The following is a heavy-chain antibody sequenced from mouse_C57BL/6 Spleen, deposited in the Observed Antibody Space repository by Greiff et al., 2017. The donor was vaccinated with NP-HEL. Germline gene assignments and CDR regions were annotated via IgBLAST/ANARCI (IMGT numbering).Heavy chain of an antibody. J-gene: IGHJ2*01. D-gene: IGHD1-1*01. Sequence: QVQLQQPGAELVKPGASVKLSCKASGYTFTSYWMHWVKQRPGQGLEWIGMIHPNSGSTNYNEKFKSKATLTVDKSSSTAYMQLSSLTSEDSAVYYCARPFITTGVEDYWGQGTTLTVSS. CDR3: ARPFITTGVEDY. CDR2: IHPNSGST. V-gene: IGHV1-64*01. CDR1: GYTFTSYW.